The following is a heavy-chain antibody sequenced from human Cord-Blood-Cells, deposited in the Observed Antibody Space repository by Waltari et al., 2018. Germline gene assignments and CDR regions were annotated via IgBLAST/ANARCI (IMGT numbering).Heavy chain of an antibody. CDR1: GYRFPSYR. Sequence: QPVQSGAEAKKPGESLQISCMASGYRFPSYRSAWGRQMPGKDLEWMGIIYPGDSDTRYSPSFQGQVTISADKSISTAYLQWSSLKASDTAMYYCACRLGYYFDYWGQGTLVTVSS. CDR3: ACRLGYYFDY. CDR2: IYPGDSDT. D-gene: IGHD3-9*01. J-gene: IGHJ4*02. V-gene: IGHV5-51*01.